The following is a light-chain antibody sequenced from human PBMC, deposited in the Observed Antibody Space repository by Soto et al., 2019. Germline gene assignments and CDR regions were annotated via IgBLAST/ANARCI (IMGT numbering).Light chain of an antibody. V-gene: IGKV3-15*01. J-gene: IGKJ1*01. CDR2: GAS. CDR1: QSVSSN. CDR3: QQYSNWPPWT. Sequence: EIVLTQSPATLSLSPGERAALSCRASQSVSSNLAWYQQKPGQAPRLLIYGASTRATGIPARFSGSGSGTDFTLTISSLQSEDFAVYYCQQYSNWPPWTFGQGTKVDIK.